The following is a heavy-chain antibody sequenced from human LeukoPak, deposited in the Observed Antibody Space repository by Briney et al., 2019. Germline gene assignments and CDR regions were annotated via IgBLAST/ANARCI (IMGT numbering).Heavy chain of an antibody. V-gene: IGHV3-48*01. Sequence: GGSLRLSCAASGFIFSQYSMNWVRQAPGKGLEWVSHIRSSSETFYADSVKGRFTISRDNARNSLYLQMNNLRGGDTAIYYCARDAGNSGYGCDLWGQGTLVTVSS. CDR2: IRSSSET. D-gene: IGHD5-12*01. CDR3: ARDAGNSGYGCDL. J-gene: IGHJ5*02. CDR1: GFIFSQYS.